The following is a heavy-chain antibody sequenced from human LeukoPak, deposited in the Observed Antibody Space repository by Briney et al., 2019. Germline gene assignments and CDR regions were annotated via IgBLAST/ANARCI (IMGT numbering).Heavy chain of an antibody. CDR3: AIAPIGYCSSTSCSHFDY. D-gene: IGHD2-2*01. CDR2: IKPNSGDT. CDR1: GYTFTGYY. Sequence: ASVKVSCKASGYTFTGYYIHWVRQAPGQGLEWMGLIKPNSGDTNYAQKFQGRVTMTRDTSITTAYMELSSLRSDDTAVYYCAIAPIGYCSSTSCSHFDYWGQGTLVTVSS. V-gene: IGHV1-2*02. J-gene: IGHJ4*02.